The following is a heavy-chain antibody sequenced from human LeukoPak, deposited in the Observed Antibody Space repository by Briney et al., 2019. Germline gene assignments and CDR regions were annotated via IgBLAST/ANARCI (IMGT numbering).Heavy chain of an antibody. D-gene: IGHD5-18*01. V-gene: IGHV4-30-4*01. CDR2: IYYSGST. CDR1: GGSISSGDYY. J-gene: IGHJ6*02. Sequence: ETSETLSLTCTVSGGSISSGDYYWSWIRQPPRKGLEWIGYIYYSGSTYYNPSLKSRVTISVDTSKNQFSLKLSSVTAADTAVYYCASVDSSYYYGMDVWGQGTTVTVSS. CDR3: ASVDSSYYYGMDV.